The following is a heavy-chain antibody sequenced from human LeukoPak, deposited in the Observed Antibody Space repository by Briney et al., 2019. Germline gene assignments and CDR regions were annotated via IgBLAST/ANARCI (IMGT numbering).Heavy chain of an antibody. D-gene: IGHD3-22*01. J-gene: IGHJ4*02. CDR2: ISSSGSTI. Sequence: PGGSLRLSCAASGFTFSDYYMSWIRQAPGKGLEWVSYISSSGSTIYYADSVKGRFTISRDNAKNSLYLQMNSLRAEDTAVYYCARVLDYYDSSGLAFDYWGQGTLVTVSS. V-gene: IGHV3-11*01. CDR3: ARVLDYYDSSGLAFDY. CDR1: GFTFSDYY.